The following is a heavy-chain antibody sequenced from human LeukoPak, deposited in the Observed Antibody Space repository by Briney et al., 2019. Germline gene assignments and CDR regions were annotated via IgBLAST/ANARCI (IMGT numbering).Heavy chain of an antibody. J-gene: IGHJ4*02. V-gene: IGHV3-30*03. Sequence: GGSLRLSCVASGFTFRNYAMHWVRQAPGKGLEWVAVISYDGTEKKCADSVKGRFTISRDNSKNTLYLEMSSLRGEDTAIYYCAPRLLDYWGQGTLVTVSS. D-gene: IGHD6-25*01. CDR1: GFTFRNYA. CDR3: APRLLDY. CDR2: ISYDGTEK.